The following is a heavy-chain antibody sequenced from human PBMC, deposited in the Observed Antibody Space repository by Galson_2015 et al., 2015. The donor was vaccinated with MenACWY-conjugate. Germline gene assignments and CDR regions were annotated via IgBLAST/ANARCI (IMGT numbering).Heavy chain of an antibody. CDR1: GFTFSSYA. D-gene: IGHD2-2*01. CDR2: ISGSGGST. V-gene: IGHV3-23*01. Sequence: SLRLSCAASGFTFSSYAMSWVRQAPGKGLEWVSAISGSGGSTYYADSVKGRFTISRDNSKNTLYLQMNSLRAEDTAVYYCAKGRKGCSSTSCHRSAPYYYYGMDVWGQGTTVTVSS. CDR3: AKGRKGCSSTSCHRSAPYYYYGMDV. J-gene: IGHJ6*02.